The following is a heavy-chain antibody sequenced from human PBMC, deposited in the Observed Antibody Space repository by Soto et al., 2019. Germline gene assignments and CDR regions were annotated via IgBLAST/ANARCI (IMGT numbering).Heavy chain of an antibody. CDR2: INHSGST. D-gene: IGHD3-10*01. J-gene: IGHJ4*02. Sequence: ASETPSLTCAVYGGSFSGYYWSWIRQPPGKGLEWIGEINHSGSTNYNPSLKSRVTISVDTSKNQFSLKLSSVTAADTAVYYCARVYGSGSYSSGSLYYFDYWGQGTLVTVSS. V-gene: IGHV4-34*01. CDR1: GGSFSGYY. CDR3: ARVYGSGSYSSGSLYYFDY.